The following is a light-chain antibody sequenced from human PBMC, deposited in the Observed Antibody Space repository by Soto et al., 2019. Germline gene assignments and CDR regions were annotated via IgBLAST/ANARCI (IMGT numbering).Light chain of an antibody. CDR2: GAS. J-gene: IGKJ2*01. CDR3: QQYNDWPPHT. CDR1: QSVSIN. Sequence: EIVMTQSPVTLSVSPGERATLSCRASQSVSINLAWYQQKPGQAPRLLIYGASTRATGIPARFSGSGSGTEFTLTISSLQSEDFAVYYCQQYNDWPPHTFGQGTKLEIK. V-gene: IGKV3-15*01.